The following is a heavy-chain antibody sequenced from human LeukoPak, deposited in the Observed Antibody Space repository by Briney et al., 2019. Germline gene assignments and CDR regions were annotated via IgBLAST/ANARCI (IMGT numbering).Heavy chain of an antibody. CDR3: TRGGAAAGFDF. Sequence: SQTLSLTCAISGDSVSSNSAVRNWIRHSPSRGLEWLGRTYYRSRWYNDYAVSVKSRISVNPDTSKNQFSLQLNSVTPEDTAVYYCTRGGAAAGFDFWGQGTLVTVSS. D-gene: IGHD6-13*01. CDR2: TYYRSRWYN. CDR1: GDSVSSNSAV. V-gene: IGHV6-1*01. J-gene: IGHJ4*02.